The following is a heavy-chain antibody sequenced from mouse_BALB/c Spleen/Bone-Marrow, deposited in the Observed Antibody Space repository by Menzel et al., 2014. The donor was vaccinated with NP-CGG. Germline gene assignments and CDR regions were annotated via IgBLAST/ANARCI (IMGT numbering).Heavy chain of an antibody. CDR3: AREDGYYVDFDY. J-gene: IGHJ2*01. CDR2: ISCYNGAT. D-gene: IGHD2-3*01. Sequence: LVKPGASVKISCKASGYSFTGYYMHWVKQSHGKSLEWIGYISCYNGATSYNQKFKGKATFTVDTSSSTAYMQFNSLTSEDSAVYYCAREDGYYVDFDYWGQGTTLTVSS. V-gene: IGHV1S34*01. CDR1: GYSFTGYY.